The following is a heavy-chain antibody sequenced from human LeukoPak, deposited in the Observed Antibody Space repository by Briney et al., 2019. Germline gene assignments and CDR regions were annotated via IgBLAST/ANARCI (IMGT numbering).Heavy chain of an antibody. CDR3: ARHSINGYDFWSGYYFDY. J-gene: IGHJ4*02. V-gene: IGHV3-53*04. CDR2: IYSGGST. Sequence: GGSLRLSCAASGFTVSSNYMSWVRQAPGKGLEWVSVIYSGGSTYYADSVKGRFTISRHNSKNTLYLQMNSLRAEDTAVYYCARHSINGYDFWSGYYFDYWGQGTLVTVSS. CDR1: GFTVSSNY. D-gene: IGHD3-3*01.